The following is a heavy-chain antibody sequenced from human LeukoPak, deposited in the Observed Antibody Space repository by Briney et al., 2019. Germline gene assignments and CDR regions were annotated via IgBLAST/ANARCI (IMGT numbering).Heavy chain of an antibody. CDR2: IIPIFGIA. D-gene: IGHD5-24*01. CDR3: ASMEMATITIDY. Sequence: SVKVSCKASGGTFSSYAISWVRQAPGQGLEWMGRIIPIFGIANYAQKFQGRVTITADKSTSTAYMELSSLRSVDTAVYYCASMEMATITIDYWGQGTLVTVSS. CDR1: GGTFSSYA. J-gene: IGHJ4*02. V-gene: IGHV1-69*04.